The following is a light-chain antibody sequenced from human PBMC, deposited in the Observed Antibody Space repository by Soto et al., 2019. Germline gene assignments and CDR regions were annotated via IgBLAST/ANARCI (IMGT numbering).Light chain of an antibody. V-gene: IGKV3-15*01. Sequence: EIVLTQSPGTLSLSPWERATLSCRASQSVSSSYLAWYQQKPGQAPRLLFYGASTRATGIPARFSGSGSGTDFTLTISSLQSADFAVYYCQQYNNWPRTFGQGTKVDIK. CDR2: GAS. J-gene: IGKJ1*01. CDR3: QQYNNWPRT. CDR1: QSVSSSY.